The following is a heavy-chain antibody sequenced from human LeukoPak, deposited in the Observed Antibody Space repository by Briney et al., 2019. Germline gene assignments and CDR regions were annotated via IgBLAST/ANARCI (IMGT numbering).Heavy chain of an antibody. Sequence: SETMSLTCAVYGGSFSGYYWSWIRQPPGKGLEWIGEINHSGSTNYNPSLKSRVTISVDTSKNQFSLKLSSVTAADTAVYYCARGLGRDGPSWLVRFGYWGQGTLVTVSS. D-gene: IGHD6-19*01. J-gene: IGHJ4*02. V-gene: IGHV4-34*01. CDR2: INHSGST. CDR1: GGSFSGYY. CDR3: ARGLGRDGPSWLVRFGY.